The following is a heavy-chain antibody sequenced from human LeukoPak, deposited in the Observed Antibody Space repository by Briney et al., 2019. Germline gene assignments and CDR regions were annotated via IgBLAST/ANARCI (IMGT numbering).Heavy chain of an antibody. CDR2: NSGRGTTA. CDR1: GFTFSYYS. CDR3: ARDSDYYGSGTYPYYFDY. J-gene: IGHJ4*02. V-gene: IGHV3-48*02. Sequence: GGSLRLSCTASGFTFSYYSMNLLRQAPGKGPERVSYNSGRGTTANYTDSVKGRFTFSRDNAKNSLYLQMNSLRDEDTAVYYCARDSDYYGSGTYPYYFDYWGPGTLVTVAS. D-gene: IGHD3-10*01.